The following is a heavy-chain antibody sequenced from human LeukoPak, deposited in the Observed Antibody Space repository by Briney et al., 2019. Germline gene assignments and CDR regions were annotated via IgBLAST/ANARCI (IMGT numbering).Heavy chain of an antibody. Sequence: GASVKVSCKACGYTFTGYYMHWVRQAPGQGLEWMVWINPNSGGTNYAQKFQGRVTMTRDTSISTAYMELSRLRSDDTAVYYCARDRNHYDILTGYYMAFDIWGKGTMVTVSS. CDR2: INPNSGGT. D-gene: IGHD3-9*01. CDR3: ARDRNHYDILTGYYMAFDI. V-gene: IGHV1-2*02. J-gene: IGHJ3*02. CDR1: GYTFTGYY.